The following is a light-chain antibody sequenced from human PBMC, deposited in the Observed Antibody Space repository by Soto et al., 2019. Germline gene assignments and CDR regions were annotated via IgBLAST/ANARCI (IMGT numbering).Light chain of an antibody. V-gene: IGLV2-14*01. CDR2: EVS. CDR3: SSYTSSNTWV. CDR1: SSDVGGYNY. Sequence: QSALTQPASVSGSPGQSITISCTGSSSDVGGYNYVSWYQQHPGKAPKFMIYEVSNRPSGVSNRFSGSKSGNTASLTISGLQVEDEADYYCSSYTSSNTWVFGGGTKLTVL. J-gene: IGLJ3*02.